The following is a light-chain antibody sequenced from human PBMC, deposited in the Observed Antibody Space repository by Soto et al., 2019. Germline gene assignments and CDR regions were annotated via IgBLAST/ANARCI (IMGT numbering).Light chain of an antibody. V-gene: IGLV1-40*01. J-gene: IGLJ2*01. CDR3: QSYDSSRSGSEVV. Sequence: QSVLTQPPSVSGAPGQRVTISCTGSSSNIGAGYDVHWYQQLPGTAPKLLIYGNSNRPSGVPDRFSGSKSGTSASLAITGLQAEDEADYDCQSYDSSRSGSEVVFGGGTKLTVL. CDR1: SSNIGAGYD. CDR2: GNS.